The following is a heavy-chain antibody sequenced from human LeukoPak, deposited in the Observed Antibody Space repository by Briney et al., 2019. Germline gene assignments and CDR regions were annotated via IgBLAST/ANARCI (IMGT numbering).Heavy chain of an antibody. D-gene: IGHD2-15*01. CDR2: ISSSGSTI. Sequence: GGSLRLSCAASGFTFSSYEMNWVRQAPGKGLEWVSYISSSGSTIYYADSVKGRFTISRDNAKNSLYLQMNSLRAEDTAVYYCASCTYGGGSGGSCYLDGMDVWGQGTTVTVSS. V-gene: IGHV3-48*03. CDR3: ASCTYGGGSGGSCYLDGMDV. J-gene: IGHJ6*02. CDR1: GFTFSSYE.